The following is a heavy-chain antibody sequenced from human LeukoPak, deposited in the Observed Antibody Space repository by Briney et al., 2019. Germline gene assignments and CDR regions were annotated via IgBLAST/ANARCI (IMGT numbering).Heavy chain of an antibody. CDR3: AAAFDY. Sequence: GSLRLSCAASGFTFSSYAMSWVRQPPGKGLEWIGEIYHSGSTNYNPSLKSRVTISVDKSKNQFSLKLSSVTAADTAVYYCAAAFDYWGQGTLVTVSS. CDR1: GFTFSSYAM. CDR2: IYHSGST. J-gene: IGHJ4*02. D-gene: IGHD6-25*01. V-gene: IGHV4-4*02.